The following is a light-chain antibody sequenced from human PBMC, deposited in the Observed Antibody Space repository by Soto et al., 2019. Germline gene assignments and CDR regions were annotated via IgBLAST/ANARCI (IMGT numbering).Light chain of an antibody. V-gene: IGKV3-15*01. Sequence: EIVMTQSPATLSVSPGERATLSCRASQSVSSNLAWYQQKPGQAPRLLIYGASTRATGIPARFSGSGSGTEFTLTISSLQSEDFARYYCQKLNTYPLTFGQGTRLDIK. J-gene: IGKJ5*01. CDR3: QKLNTYPLT. CDR1: QSVSSN. CDR2: GAS.